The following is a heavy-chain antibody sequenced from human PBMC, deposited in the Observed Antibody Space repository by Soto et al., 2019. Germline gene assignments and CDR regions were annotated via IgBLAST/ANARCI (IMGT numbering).Heavy chain of an antibody. CDR2: ISGSGGST. CDR1: GFTFSSFV. J-gene: IGHJ4*02. CDR3: AKEVSLGSTVDLGY. Sequence: GGSLRLSCAASGFTFSSFVMNWVRQAPGKGLEWVSTISGSGGSTYYADAVKGRFTISRDNSMGTLYLQMKSLRVEGTAIYYCAKEVSLGSTVDLGYWGQGTLVTVSS. V-gene: IGHV3-23*01. D-gene: IGHD7-27*01.